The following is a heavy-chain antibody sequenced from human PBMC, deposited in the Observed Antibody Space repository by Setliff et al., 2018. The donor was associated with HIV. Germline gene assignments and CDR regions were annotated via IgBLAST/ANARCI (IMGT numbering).Heavy chain of an antibody. V-gene: IGHV1-3*01. CDR2: INVGNDNT. J-gene: IGHJ4*02. Sequence: ASVKVSCKASGYSFTNYAMHWVRQAPGQRLEWMGWINVGNDNTKYSQGLQDRVTIARDTSASTAYMELSSLRSEDTAVYYCARGHSSGYSLYYFDYWGPGTQVTVSS. CDR3: ARGHSSGYSLYYFDY. D-gene: IGHD3-22*01. CDR1: GYSFTNYA.